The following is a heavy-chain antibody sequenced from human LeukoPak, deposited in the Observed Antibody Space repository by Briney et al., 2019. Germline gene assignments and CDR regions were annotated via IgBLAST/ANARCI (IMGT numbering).Heavy chain of an antibody. V-gene: IGHV4-59*08. J-gene: IGHJ4*02. CDR1: GGSISSYY. CDR2: IYYSGST. CDR3: ARHGTLGSTTYPLDY. Sequence: PSETLSLTCTVSGGSISSYYWSWIRQAPGKGLEWIGNIYYSGSTNYNPSLKSRVTVSVDTSKNQFSLKLSSVTAADKAVYYCARHGTLGSTTYPLDYWGQGTLVTVSS. D-gene: IGHD1-26*01.